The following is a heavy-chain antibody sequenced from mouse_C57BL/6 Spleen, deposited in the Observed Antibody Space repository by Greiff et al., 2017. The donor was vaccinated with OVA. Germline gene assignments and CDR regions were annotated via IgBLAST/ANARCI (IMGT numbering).Heavy chain of an antibody. CDR3: ARKADGYYFDY. CDR2: IDPSDSET. J-gene: IGHJ2*01. V-gene: IGHV1-52*01. D-gene: IGHD2-3*01. Sequence: QVQLKQPGAELVRPGSSVKLSCKASGYTFTSYWMHWVKQRPIQGLEWIGNIDPSDSETHYNQKFKDKATLTVDKSSSTAYMQLSSLTSEDSAVYYCARKADGYYFDYWGQGTTLTVSS. CDR1: GYTFTSYW.